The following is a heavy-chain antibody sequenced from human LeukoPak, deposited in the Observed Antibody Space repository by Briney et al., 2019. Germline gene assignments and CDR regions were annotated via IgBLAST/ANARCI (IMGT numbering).Heavy chain of an antibody. J-gene: IGHJ4*02. V-gene: IGHV1-69*05. CDR2: IIPIFGTA. CDR1: GYTFTGYY. D-gene: IGHD2-2*01. Sequence: SVKVSCKASGYTFTGYYMHWVRQAPGQGLEWMGGIIPIFGTANYAQKFQGRVTITTDESTSTAYMELSSLRSEDTAVYYCATDCSSTSCPHWGQGTLVTVSS. CDR3: ATDCSSTSCPH.